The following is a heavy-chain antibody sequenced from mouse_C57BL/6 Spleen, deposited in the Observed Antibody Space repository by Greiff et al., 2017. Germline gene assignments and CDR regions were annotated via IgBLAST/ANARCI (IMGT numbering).Heavy chain of an antibody. D-gene: IGHD1-1*01. Sequence: QVQLQQPGAELVMPGASVKLSCKASGYTFTSYWMHWVKQRPGQGLEWIGEIDPSDSYTNYNQKFKGKSTLTVDKSSSTAYMQRSSLTSEDSAVYYCASSYYDGSSPWFAYWGQGTLVTVSA. CDR1: GYTFTSYW. CDR2: IDPSDSYT. CDR3: ASSYYDGSSPWFAY. V-gene: IGHV1-69*01. J-gene: IGHJ3*01.